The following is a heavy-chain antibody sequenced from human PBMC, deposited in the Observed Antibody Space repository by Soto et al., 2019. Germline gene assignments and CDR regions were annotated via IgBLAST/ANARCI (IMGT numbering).Heavy chain of an antibody. J-gene: IGHJ4*02. CDR1: GGTFSSYA. V-gene: IGHV1-69*13. CDR2: IIPIFGTA. CDR3: AREESRDGYNYPDY. Sequence: SVKVSCKASGGTFSSYAISWVRQAPGQGLEWMGGIIPIFGTANYAQKFQGRVTITADESTSTAYMELSSLRSEDTAVYYCAREESRDGYNYPDYWGQGTLVTVSS. D-gene: IGHD5-12*01.